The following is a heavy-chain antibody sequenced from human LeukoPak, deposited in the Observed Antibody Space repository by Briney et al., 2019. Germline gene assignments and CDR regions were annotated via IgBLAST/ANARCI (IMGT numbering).Heavy chain of an antibody. CDR3: AGYSGYDSVFDY. V-gene: IGHV4-59*01. D-gene: IGHD5-12*01. CDR2: IYYSGST. Sequence: SETLSLTCTVSGGSISSYYWSWIRQPPGKGLEWIGYIYYSGSTNYNPSLKSRVTISVDTSKNQFSLKLRSVTAADTAVYYCAGYSGYDSVFDYWGQGNLVTVSS. CDR1: GGSISSYY. J-gene: IGHJ4*02.